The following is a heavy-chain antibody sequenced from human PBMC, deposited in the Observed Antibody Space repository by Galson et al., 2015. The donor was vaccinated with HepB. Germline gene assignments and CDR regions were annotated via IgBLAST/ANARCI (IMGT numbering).Heavy chain of an antibody. D-gene: IGHD2-2*01. V-gene: IGHV5-10-1*01. CDR3: ATGRYSSSENYHYGMDV. CDR1: GYNFIAYW. CDR2: IDPIDSDT. Sequence: QSGAEVKKPGESLRISCKGSGYNFIAYWIAWVRQMPGRGLEWMGKIDPIDSDTTYSQSFHGHVIISVDKSTSTAYLQWSSLKASDTAMYYCATGRYSSSENYHYGMDVWGQGTTVTVSS. J-gene: IGHJ6*02.